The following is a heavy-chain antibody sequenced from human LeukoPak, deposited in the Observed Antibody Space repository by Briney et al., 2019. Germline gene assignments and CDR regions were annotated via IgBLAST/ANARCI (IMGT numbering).Heavy chain of an antibody. CDR1: GVTVSSNS. D-gene: IGHD4/OR15-4a*01. V-gene: IGHV3-53*01. CDR3: ARRAGAYSHPYDY. J-gene: IGHJ4*02. Sequence: PGGSLRHSCTVSGVTVSSNSTSWVRQAPGKGLEWVSFIYSDNTHYSDSVKGRFTISRDNSKDALYLQMNSLRAEDTAVYYCARRAGAYSHPYDYWGQGTLVTVSS. CDR2: IYSDNT.